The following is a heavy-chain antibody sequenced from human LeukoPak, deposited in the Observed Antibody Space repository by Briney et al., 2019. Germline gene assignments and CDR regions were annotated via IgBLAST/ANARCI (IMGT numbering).Heavy chain of an antibody. CDR1: GYTFTSNY. J-gene: IGHJ4*02. CDR2: IYPRDGST. CDR3: ARGSSGSYQWIDY. Sequence: ASVKVSCKASGYTFTSNYIHWVRQAPGQGLEWMGMIYPRDGSTSYAQKFQGRVTVTRDTSTSTVHMELSGLRSEDTAVYYCARGSSGSYQWIDYWGQGTLVTVSS. D-gene: IGHD1-26*01. V-gene: IGHV1-46*01.